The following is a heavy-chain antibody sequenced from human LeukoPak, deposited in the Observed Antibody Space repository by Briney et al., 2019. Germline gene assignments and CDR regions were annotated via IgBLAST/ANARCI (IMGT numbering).Heavy chain of an antibody. V-gene: IGHV1-2*02. CDR3: AGGYCSGGSCYSDY. CDR2: INPNSGGT. Sequence: GASVKVSCKASGYTSTGYYMHWVRQAPGQGLEWMGWINPNSGGTNYAQKFQGRVTMTRDTSISTAYMELSRLRSDDTAVYYCAGGYCSGGSCYSDYWGQGTLVTVSS. CDR1: GYTSTGYY. J-gene: IGHJ4*02. D-gene: IGHD2-15*01.